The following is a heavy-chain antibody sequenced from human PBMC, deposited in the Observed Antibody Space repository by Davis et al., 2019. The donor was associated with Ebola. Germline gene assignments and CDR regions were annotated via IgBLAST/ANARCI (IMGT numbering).Heavy chain of an antibody. Sequence: GGSLRLSCAASGFTFSSYGMHWVRQAPGKGLEWVAVIWYDGSNKYYADSVKGRFTISRDNAKNSLYLQMNSLRDEDTAVYYCARGKMTTVTTFDYWGQGTLVTVSS. CDR2: IWYDGSNK. D-gene: IGHD4-17*01. CDR3: ARGKMTTVTTFDY. V-gene: IGHV3-33*01. J-gene: IGHJ4*02. CDR1: GFTFSSYG.